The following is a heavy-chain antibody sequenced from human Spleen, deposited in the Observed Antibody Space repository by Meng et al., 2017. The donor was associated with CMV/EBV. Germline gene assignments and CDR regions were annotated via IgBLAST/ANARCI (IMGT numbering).Heavy chain of an antibody. D-gene: IGHD5-18*01. J-gene: IGHJ6*02. Sequence: GGSLRLSCAASGFTFSSYAMSWVRQAPGKGLEWVSAISGSGGSTYYADSVKGRFTISRDNSKNTLYLQMNSLRAEDTAVYYCARGIQLWKLYYYYGMDVWGQGTTVTVSS. V-gene: IGHV3-23*01. CDR3: ARGIQLWKLYYYYGMDV. CDR1: GFTFSSYA. CDR2: ISGSGGST.